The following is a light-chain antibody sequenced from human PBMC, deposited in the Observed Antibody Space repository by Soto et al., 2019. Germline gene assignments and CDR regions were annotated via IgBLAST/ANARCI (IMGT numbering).Light chain of an antibody. CDR2: GAS. J-gene: IGKJ1*01. Sequence: EIVLTQSPGTLSLSPGERATLSCRASQSVASNYLAWYQQRPGQAPRLLIYGASNRATGIPDRFRGSGSGTDFTLSISRLEPEDFAVYYCQQYGTSRTFGQGTKVEIK. CDR3: QQYGTSRT. V-gene: IGKV3-20*01. CDR1: QSVASNY.